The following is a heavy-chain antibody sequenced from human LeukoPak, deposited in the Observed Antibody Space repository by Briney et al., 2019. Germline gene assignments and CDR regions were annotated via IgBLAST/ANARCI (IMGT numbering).Heavy chain of an antibody. Sequence: PWASVKVSCKASGYTFTSYAMHWVRQAPGQRLEWMGWINAGNGNTKYSQKFQGRVTITRDTSAGTAYMELSSLRSEDTAVYYCAAANKWLLYYFDYWGQGTLVTVSS. D-gene: IGHD5-12*01. CDR1: GYTFTSYA. CDR2: INAGNGNT. CDR3: AAANKWLLYYFDY. V-gene: IGHV1-3*01. J-gene: IGHJ4*02.